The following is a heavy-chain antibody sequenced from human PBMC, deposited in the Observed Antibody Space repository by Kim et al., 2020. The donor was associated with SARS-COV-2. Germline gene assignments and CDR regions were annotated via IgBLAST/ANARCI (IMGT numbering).Heavy chain of an antibody. J-gene: IGHJ4*02. Sequence: SETLSLTCTVSGGSISSYYWSWIRQPPGKGREWIGYIYYSGSTNYNPSLKSRVTISVDTSKNQFSLKLSSVTAADTAVYYCARDRLSSSWSVFDYWGQGTLVTVSS. V-gene: IGHV4-59*13. CDR1: GGSISSYY. D-gene: IGHD6-13*01. CDR2: IYYSGST. CDR3: ARDRLSSSWSVFDY.